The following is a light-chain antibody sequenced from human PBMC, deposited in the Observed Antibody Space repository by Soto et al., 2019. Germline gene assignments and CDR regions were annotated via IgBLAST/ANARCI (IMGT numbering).Light chain of an antibody. Sequence: DIQMTQSPSSLSASVGDRVTITCRASQSISIYLNWYQLKPGKLPKRLIYAASNLESGVPSRFSGSGSGTEFTLTISSLQPEDFATYYCLQYSGYVPTFGGGTKVDIK. CDR2: AAS. CDR3: LQYSGYVPT. CDR1: QSISIY. V-gene: IGKV1-17*01. J-gene: IGKJ4*01.